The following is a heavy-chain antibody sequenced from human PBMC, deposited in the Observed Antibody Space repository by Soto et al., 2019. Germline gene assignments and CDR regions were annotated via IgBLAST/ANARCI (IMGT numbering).Heavy chain of an antibody. CDR3: ARDSATLGMDV. CDR1: GGSLSSYY. J-gene: IGHJ6*02. D-gene: IGHD5-12*01. V-gene: IGHV4-59*01. Sequence: SETLSLTCTVSGGSLSSYYWSWIRRPPGMGLEWIASISYSGTTNYNSSLKSRVTISIDTSKNQFSLKLRSVTAADTAVYYCARDSATLGMDVWGQGTTVTVSS. CDR2: ISYSGTT.